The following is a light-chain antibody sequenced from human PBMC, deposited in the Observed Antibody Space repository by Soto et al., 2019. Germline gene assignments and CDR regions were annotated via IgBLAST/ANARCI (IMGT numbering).Light chain of an antibody. CDR2: EVS. CDR3: CSYAGSGTYV. CDR1: NSDVGSYNL. V-gene: IGLV2-23*02. Sequence: QSALTQPASVSGSPGQSITISCTGTNSDVGSYNLVSWYQQYPGKAPKILIYEVSKWPSGIPNRFSGSRSGDTASLTISGLQAEDEADYYCCSYAGSGTYVFGTGTKLTVL. J-gene: IGLJ1*01.